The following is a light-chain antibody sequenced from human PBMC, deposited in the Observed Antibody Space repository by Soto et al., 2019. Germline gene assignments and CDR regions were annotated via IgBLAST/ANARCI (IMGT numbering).Light chain of an antibody. CDR2: GAS. V-gene: IGKV3-20*01. CDR3: QHYGSLVLT. J-gene: IGKJ4*01. CDR1: QSVSSSY. Sequence: EIVLTQSPGTLSLSPGERATLSCRASQSVSSSYLAWYQQKPGQAPRLLIYGASSRATGIPDRFSGSGSGTDFTLTISRLELDDFAVYYCQHYGSLVLTFGGGTKVEIK.